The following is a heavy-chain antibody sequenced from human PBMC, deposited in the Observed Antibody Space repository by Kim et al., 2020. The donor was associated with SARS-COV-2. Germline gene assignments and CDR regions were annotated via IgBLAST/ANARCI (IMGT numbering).Heavy chain of an antibody. J-gene: IGHJ5*02. Sequence: SETLSLTCAVYGGSFSGYYWSWIRQPPGKGLEWIGEINHSGSTNYNPSLKSRVTISVDTPKNQFSLKLSSVTAADTAVYYCARGPTGFWSGYYRSWFDPWGQGTLVTVSS. CDR1: GGSFSGYY. CDR3: ARGPTGFWSGYYRSWFDP. D-gene: IGHD3-3*01. V-gene: IGHV4-34*01. CDR2: INHSGST.